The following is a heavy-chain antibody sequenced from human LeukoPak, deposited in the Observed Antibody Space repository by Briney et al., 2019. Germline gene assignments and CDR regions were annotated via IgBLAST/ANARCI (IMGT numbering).Heavy chain of an antibody. V-gene: IGHV3-7*01. Sequence: PGGSLRLSCAVSGFTFATYWMSWVRQAPGKGLECVANINPDGSQKYYLDSVKGRFTISRDSAKNALYLEMNSLRAEDTALYYCATSAHSSGNDWGHGTLVTVSS. CDR1: GFTFATYW. D-gene: IGHD3-22*01. CDR3: ATSAHSSGND. CDR2: INPDGSQK. J-gene: IGHJ4*01.